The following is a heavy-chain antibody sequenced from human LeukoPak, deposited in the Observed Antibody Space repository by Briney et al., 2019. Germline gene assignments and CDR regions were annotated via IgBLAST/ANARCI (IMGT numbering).Heavy chain of an antibody. CDR2: ISDSGGRT. J-gene: IGHJ6*04. Sequence: GGSLRLSCVASGLSFSNYAMNWVRQAPGKGLEWVSIISDSGGRTYYADSVKGRFTISRDNSKNTLYLQMNSLRAEDTAVYYCARDLITMVRGVIKGRDRNYYYGMDVWGKGTTVTVSS. CDR3: ARDLITMVRGVIKGRDRNYYYGMDV. V-gene: IGHV3-23*01. D-gene: IGHD3-10*01. CDR1: GLSFSNYA.